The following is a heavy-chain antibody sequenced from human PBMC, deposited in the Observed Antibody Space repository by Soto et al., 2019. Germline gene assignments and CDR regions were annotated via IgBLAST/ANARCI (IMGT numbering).Heavy chain of an antibody. D-gene: IGHD6-19*01. J-gene: IGHJ4*02. CDR3: AKDHHTTRPVATDY. V-gene: IGHV3-64D*06. CDR2: ISSNGGST. Sequence: GGSLRLSCSASGFTFSSYAMHWVRQAPGKGLEYVSAISSNGGSTYYADSVKGRFTISRDNSKNTLYLQMNSLRPEDTAMYYCAKDHHTTRPVATDYWGQATLVTVSS. CDR1: GFTFSSYA.